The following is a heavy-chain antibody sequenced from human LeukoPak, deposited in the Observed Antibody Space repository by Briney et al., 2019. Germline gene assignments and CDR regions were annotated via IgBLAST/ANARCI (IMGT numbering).Heavy chain of an antibody. CDR1: GNSISSGDYY. CDR2: IYTSGST. D-gene: IGHD2-2*01. V-gene: IGHV4-61*02. Sequence: PSETLSLTCTVSGNSISSGDYYWSWIRQPAGKGLEWIGRIYTSGSTTYNPSLKSRVTISVDTSKNQFSLKLSSVTAADTAVYYCAKGYCRGNSCYDDRGAFDYWGQGTLVTVSS. CDR3: AKGYCRGNSCYDDRGAFDY. J-gene: IGHJ4*02.